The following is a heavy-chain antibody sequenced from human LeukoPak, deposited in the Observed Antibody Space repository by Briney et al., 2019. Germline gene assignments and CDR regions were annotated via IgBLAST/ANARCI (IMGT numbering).Heavy chain of an antibody. CDR3: ARAPRNSSTMLDY. J-gene: IGHJ4*02. Sequence: ASVKVSCKASGYTFTGYYMHWVRLAPGQGLEWMGRINPNNGATNYAQKLQGRVTITGDTSISTAYMELSSLRSDDTAVYYCARAPRNSSTMLDYWGQGTLVTVSS. D-gene: IGHD6-13*01. V-gene: IGHV1-2*06. CDR1: GYTFTGYY. CDR2: INPNNGAT.